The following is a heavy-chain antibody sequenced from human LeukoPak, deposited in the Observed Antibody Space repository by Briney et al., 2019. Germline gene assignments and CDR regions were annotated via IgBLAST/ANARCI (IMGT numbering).Heavy chain of an antibody. CDR3: ASSLSQGGFGELSSDY. CDR1: DDSISDYY. Sequence: PSETLSLTCTVSDDSISDYYRGWIRQPPGKGLEWIGYFHNSGTSTYNPSLKSRVTMSVDTSKNQFSLKLSSVTAADTAVYYCASSLSQGGFGELSSDYWGQGTLVTVSS. CDR2: FHNSGTS. V-gene: IGHV4-59*12. J-gene: IGHJ4*02. D-gene: IGHD3-10*01.